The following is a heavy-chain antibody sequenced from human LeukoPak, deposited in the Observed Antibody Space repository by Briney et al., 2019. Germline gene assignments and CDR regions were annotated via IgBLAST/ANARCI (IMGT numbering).Heavy chain of an antibody. J-gene: IGHJ4*02. CDR3: ARGDGYNWGDFDY. D-gene: IGHD5-24*01. CDR2: IYSGGST. V-gene: IGHV3-53*01. Sequence: GGSLRLSCAASGFTVSSNYMSWVRQAPGKGLEWVSVIYSGGSTYYADSVKGRFTISRDNSKNTLYLQMNSLRAEDTAVYYCARGDGYNWGDFDYWGQGTLVTVSS. CDR1: GFTVSSNY.